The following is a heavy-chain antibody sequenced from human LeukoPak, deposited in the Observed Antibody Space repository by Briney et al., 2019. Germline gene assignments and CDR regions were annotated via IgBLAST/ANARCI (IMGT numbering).Heavy chain of an antibody. CDR1: GFTFSSYS. V-gene: IGHV3-21*01. D-gene: IGHD2-2*01. CDR2: ISSSSSYI. J-gene: IGHJ6*02. Sequence: GGSLRLSCAASGFTFSSYSMNWVRQAPGKGLEWVSSISSSSSYIYYADSVKGRFTISRDNAKNSLYLQMNSLRAEDTAVYYCARDLYCSSTSCPYYYYGMDVWGQGTTVTVS. CDR3: ARDLYCSSTSCPYYYYGMDV.